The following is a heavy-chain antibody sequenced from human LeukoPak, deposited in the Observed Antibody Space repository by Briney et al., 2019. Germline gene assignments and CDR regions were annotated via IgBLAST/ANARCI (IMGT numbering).Heavy chain of an antibody. V-gene: IGHV1-18*01. CDR3: ARVSIYGSVSYYGSVDY. D-gene: IGHD3-10*01. J-gene: IGHJ4*02. CDR2: ISAYNGNT. CDR1: GYTFTTYG. Sequence: ASVTVSFKASGYTFTTYGISWVRQAPGQGGEGMGWISAYNGNTKYAQKLQGRVTMTTDTSTSTAYMELRSLRSDATAVYHCARVSIYGSVSYYGSVDYWGQGTLVTVSS.